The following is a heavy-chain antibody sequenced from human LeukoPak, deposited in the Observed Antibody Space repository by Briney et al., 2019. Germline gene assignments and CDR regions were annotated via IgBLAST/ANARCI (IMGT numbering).Heavy chain of an antibody. CDR2: INHSGTT. J-gene: IGHJ5*02. CDR3: ARGRKRCSSTSCYRRNWFDP. Sequence: SXTLSLTCAVYGGSFSGYYWSWMRQPPGKGLEWIGEINHSGTTNYTPSLKSRVTISVDTSKNQFSLKLSSVTAADTAVYYCARGRKRCSSTSCYRRNWFDPWGQGTLVTVSS. V-gene: IGHV4-34*01. CDR1: GGSFSGYY. D-gene: IGHD2-2*02.